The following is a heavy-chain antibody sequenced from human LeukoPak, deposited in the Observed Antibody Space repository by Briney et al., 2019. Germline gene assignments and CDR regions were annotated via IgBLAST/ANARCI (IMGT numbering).Heavy chain of an antibody. CDR3: ASGAPLYDILTGYSGYYYYGMDV. CDR2: INHSGST. D-gene: IGHD3-9*01. Sequence: SETLSLTCAVYGGSFSGYYWSWIRQPPGKGLEWIGEINHSGSTNYNPSLKSRVTISVDTSKNQFSLKLSSVTAADTAVYYCASGAPLYDILTGYSGYYYYGMDVWGQGTTVTVSS. V-gene: IGHV4-34*01. J-gene: IGHJ6*02. CDR1: GGSFSGYY.